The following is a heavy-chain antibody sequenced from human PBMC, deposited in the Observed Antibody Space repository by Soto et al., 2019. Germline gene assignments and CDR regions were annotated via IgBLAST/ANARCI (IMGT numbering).Heavy chain of an antibody. D-gene: IGHD3-16*01. CDR1: RGTFSSYT. CDR2: IIPILGIA. V-gene: IGHV1-69*08. Sequence: QVQLVQSGAEVKKPGSSVKVSCKASRGTFSSYTISWVRQAPGQGLEWMGRIIPILGIANYAQKFQGRATITAEKSTSTAYMELSSLRSEDTAVYYCARDRRDGGENYWGQGTLVTVSS. CDR3: ARDRRDGGENY. J-gene: IGHJ4*02.